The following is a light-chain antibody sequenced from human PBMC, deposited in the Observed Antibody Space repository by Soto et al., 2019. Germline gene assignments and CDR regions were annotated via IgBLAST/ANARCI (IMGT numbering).Light chain of an antibody. J-gene: IGLJ1*01. CDR3: ISYTSSSSSYV. V-gene: IGLV2-14*01. CDR2: EVS. Sequence: QSALTQPASVSGYPGQSITISCTGTSSDVGGYNYVSWYQQHPGKAPKLMIYEVSNRPSGVSNRFSGSKSGNTASLTISGLQAEDEADYYCISYTSSSSSYVFGTGTKVTVL. CDR1: SSDVGGYNY.